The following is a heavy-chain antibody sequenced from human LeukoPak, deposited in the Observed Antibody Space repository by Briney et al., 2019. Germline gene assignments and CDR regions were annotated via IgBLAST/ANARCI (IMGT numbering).Heavy chain of an antibody. CDR1: GYTFTSYY. Sequence: ASVKVSCKASGYTFTSYYMHWVRHAPGQGLEWMGIINPSGGSTSYAQKFQGRVTMTRDTSTSTVYMELSSLRSEDTAVYYCARGWIDWNYAGGWFDPWGQGTLVTVSS. D-gene: IGHD1-7*01. CDR3: ARGWIDWNYAGGWFDP. V-gene: IGHV1-46*01. CDR2: INPSGGST. J-gene: IGHJ5*02.